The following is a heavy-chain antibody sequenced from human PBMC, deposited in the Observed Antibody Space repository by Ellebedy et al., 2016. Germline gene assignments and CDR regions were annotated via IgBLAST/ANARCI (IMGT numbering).Heavy chain of an antibody. CDR1: RYTFTSDD. J-gene: IGHJ6*02. CDR2: MNPNSGKT. V-gene: IGHV1-8*01. CDR3: ARWDSGFLSGVYYNYGMDV. Sequence: ASVKVSXKASRYTFTSDDINWVRQATGQGLEWMGWMNPNSGKTGYAQKFQGRVTMTRDTSTNTAYMELSSLRSEDTAVYYCARWDSGFLSGVYYNYGMDVWGQGTTVTVSS. D-gene: IGHD5-12*01.